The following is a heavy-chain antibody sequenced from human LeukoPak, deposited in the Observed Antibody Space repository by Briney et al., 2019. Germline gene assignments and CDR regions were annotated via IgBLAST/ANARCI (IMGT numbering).Heavy chain of an antibody. Sequence: GGSLRLSCAASGFTFSSYSMNWVRQAPGKGLEWVSSISSRSSYIYYADSVKGRFTISRDNAKNSLYLQMNSLRAEDTAVYYCARGTYYDSSGYFDYWGQGTLVTVSS. CDR2: ISSRSSYI. J-gene: IGHJ4*02. CDR1: GFTFSSYS. D-gene: IGHD3-22*01. V-gene: IGHV3-21*01. CDR3: ARGTYYDSSGYFDY.